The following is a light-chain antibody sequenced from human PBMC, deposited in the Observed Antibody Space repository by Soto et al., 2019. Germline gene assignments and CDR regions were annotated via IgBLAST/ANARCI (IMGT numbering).Light chain of an antibody. J-gene: IGKJ1*01. Sequence: LSAPLPGRVTITRRASQSISKWLAWSQQKPGKAPKLLIYDASSLKSGVPSRFSGSGSGTGFTLTITSLQPEDFATYYCQQSYSAPRTFGQGANVEI. CDR3: QQSYSAPRT. CDR1: QSISKW. V-gene: IGKV1-39*01. CDR2: DAS.